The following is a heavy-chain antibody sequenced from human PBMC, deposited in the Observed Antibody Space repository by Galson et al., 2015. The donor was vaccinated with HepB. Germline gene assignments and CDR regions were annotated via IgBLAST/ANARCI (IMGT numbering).Heavy chain of an antibody. D-gene: IGHD6-13*01. CDR1: GYTFTGYY. J-gene: IGHJ3*02. V-gene: IGHV1-2*02. CDR3: ARGTAAGSDAFDI. CDR2: INPNSGGT. Sequence: SVKVSCKASGYTFTGYYMHWVRQAPGQGLEWMGWINPNSGGTNYAQKFQGRVTMTRDTSISTAYMELSRLRSDDKAVYYCARGTAAGSDAFDIWGQGTMVTVSS.